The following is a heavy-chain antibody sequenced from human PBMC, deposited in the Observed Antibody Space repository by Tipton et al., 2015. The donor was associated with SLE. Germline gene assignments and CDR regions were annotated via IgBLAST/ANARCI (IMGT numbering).Heavy chain of an antibody. CDR2: VYHTGSA. V-gene: IGHV4-38-2*01. CDR1: GYSISSGYY. J-gene: IGHJ4*02. D-gene: IGHD1-7*01. Sequence: TLSLTCAVSGYSISSGYYWGWIRQPPGKGLEWIGNVYHTGSAYYNPSLQSRVTISVDKSKNQFSLKLSSVTAADTAVYYCARSGPYWNYGHYFDYWGQGTLVTVSS. CDR3: ARSGPYWNYGHYFDY.